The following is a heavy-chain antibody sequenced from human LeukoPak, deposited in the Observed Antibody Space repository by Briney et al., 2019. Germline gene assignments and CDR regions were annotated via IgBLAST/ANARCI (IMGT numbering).Heavy chain of an antibody. D-gene: IGHD1-26*01. V-gene: IGHV4-4*07. J-gene: IGHJ4*02. CDR3: ARGTVGRGYFDY. CDR2: IFGSGVT. CDR1: GGSIRGSY. Sequence: SETLSLTCTVSGGSIRGSYWGWIRQPGEKGLEWIGRIFGSGVTNYDPSLRSQATMSVDTSKNQFSLKLTSVTAADTAVYYCARGTVGRGYFDYWGQGILVAVSS.